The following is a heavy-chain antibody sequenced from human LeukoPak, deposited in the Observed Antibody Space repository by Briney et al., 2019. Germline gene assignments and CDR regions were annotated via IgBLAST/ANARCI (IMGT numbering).Heavy chain of an antibody. CDR1: GYTFTGYY. V-gene: IGHV1-2*02. D-gene: IGHD1-14*01. CDR3: ARGPRNDP. Sequence: ASVKVSCKASGYTFTGYYMHWVRQAPGQGLEWMGWINPNSGGTNYAQKFQGRVTMTRDTSISTAYMELSGLRDTAVYFCARGPRNDPWGQGTLVTVSS. J-gene: IGHJ5*02. CDR2: INPNSGGT.